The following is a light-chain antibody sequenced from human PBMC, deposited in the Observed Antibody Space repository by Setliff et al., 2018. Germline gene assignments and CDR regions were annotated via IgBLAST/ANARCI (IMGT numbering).Light chain of an antibody. V-gene: IGKV3-15*01. J-gene: IGKJ4*01. CDR1: QSVSSN. CDR2: GAS. Sequence: EIVMTQSPATLSLSPGERGTLSCRASQSVSSNLAWYQQKPGQAPRLLIYGASTRATGIPTRIIGSGSGTEFTLTISSLQSEDFAVYYCQQYNDRPLTFGGGTKVDIK. CDR3: QQYNDRPLT.